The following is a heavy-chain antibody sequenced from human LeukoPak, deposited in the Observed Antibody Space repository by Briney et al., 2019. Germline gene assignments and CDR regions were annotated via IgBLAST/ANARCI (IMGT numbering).Heavy chain of an antibody. Sequence: GGSLRLSCAASGFTFSSYAMHWVRQAPGKGLEYVSAISSNGGSTYYADSVKGRFTISRDNSKNTLYLQMGSLRAEDTAVFYCARRDYGGTFFDYWGQGTLVTVSS. D-gene: IGHD4-23*01. J-gene: IGHJ4*02. CDR1: GFTFSSYA. V-gene: IGHV3-64*02. CDR2: ISSNGGST. CDR3: ARRDYGGTFFDY.